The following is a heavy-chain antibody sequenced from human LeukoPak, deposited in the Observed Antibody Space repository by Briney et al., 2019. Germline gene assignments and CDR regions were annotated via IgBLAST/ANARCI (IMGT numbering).Heavy chain of an antibody. CDR3: VKDELGTYCGVSCAFQH. CDR2: ISSSSSSGSYK. Sequence: PGGSLRLSCVGSGFTFSSYNMHWVRQAPGKGLEWVSTISSSSSSGSYKYYADSVKGRFTISRDNSKNTLYLQMNSLRAEDTAVYYCVKDELGTYCGVSCAFQHWGPGTLVTVSS. J-gene: IGHJ1*01. V-gene: IGHV3-21*04. CDR1: GFTFSSYN. D-gene: IGHD2-21*01.